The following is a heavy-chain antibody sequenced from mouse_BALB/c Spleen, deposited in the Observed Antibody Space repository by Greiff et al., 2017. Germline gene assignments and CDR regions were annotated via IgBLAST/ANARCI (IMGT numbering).Heavy chain of an antibody. V-gene: IGHV5-6-5*01. D-gene: IGHD2-3*01. Sequence: DVKLVESGGGLVKPGGSLKLSCAASGFTFSSYAMSWVRQTPEKRLEWVASISSGGSTYYPDSVKGRFTISRDNARNILYLQMSSLRSEDTAMYYCARTRSRYDGYSLYYFDYWGQGTTLTVSS. CDR3: ARTRSRYDGYSLYYFDY. CDR1: GFTFSSYA. J-gene: IGHJ2*01. CDR2: ISSGGST.